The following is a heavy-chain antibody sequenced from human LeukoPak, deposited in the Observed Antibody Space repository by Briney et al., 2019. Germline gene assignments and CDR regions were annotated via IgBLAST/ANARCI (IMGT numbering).Heavy chain of an antibody. CDR2: IYYSGST. Sequence: PSETLSLTCTVSGGSISSSSYYWGWIRQPPGKGLEWIGSIYYSGSTYYNPPLKSRVTISVNTSKNQFSLKLSSVTAADTAVYYCARVVTGNWFDPWGQGTLVTVSS. CDR3: ARVVTGNWFDP. V-gene: IGHV4-39*07. D-gene: IGHD2/OR15-2a*01. CDR1: GGSISSSSYY. J-gene: IGHJ5*02.